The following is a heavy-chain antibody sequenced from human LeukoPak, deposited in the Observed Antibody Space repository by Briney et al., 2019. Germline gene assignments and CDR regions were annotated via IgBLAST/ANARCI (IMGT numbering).Heavy chain of an antibody. D-gene: IGHD3-9*01. V-gene: IGHV1-69*01. CDR3: AREAIHYHYGMDV. CDR1: GGTFSSYA. CDR2: IIPIFGTA. Sequence: SVKVSCKASGGTFSSYAISWVRQAPGQGLEWMGGIIPIFGTANYAQKFQGRVTITADESTSTAYMELSNLRSEDTAVYYCAREAIHYHYGMDVWGQGTTVTVSS. J-gene: IGHJ6*02.